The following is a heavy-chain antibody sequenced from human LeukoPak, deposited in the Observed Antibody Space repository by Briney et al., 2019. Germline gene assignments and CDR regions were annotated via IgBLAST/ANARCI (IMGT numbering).Heavy chain of an antibody. J-gene: IGHJ4*02. Sequence: GGSLRLSCAASGFTFSSYSMNWVRQAPGKGLEWVSSISSSSSYIYYADSVKGRFTISRDNAKNSLYLQMNSLRAEDTAVYYCARELMNSGGFDYWGREPWSPSPQ. D-gene: IGHD2-15*01. CDR3: ARELMNSGGFDY. V-gene: IGHV3-21*01. CDR1: GFTFSSYS. CDR2: ISSSSSYI.